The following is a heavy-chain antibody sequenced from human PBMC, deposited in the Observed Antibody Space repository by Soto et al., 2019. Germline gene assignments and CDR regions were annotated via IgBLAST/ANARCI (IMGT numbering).Heavy chain of an antibody. V-gene: IGHV3-13*01. CDR3: ARSLADILTGSSHNAFDI. CDR1: GFTFSSYD. J-gene: IGHJ3*02. CDR2: IGTAGDT. D-gene: IGHD3-9*01. Sequence: GGSLRLSCAASGFTFSSYDMHWVRQATGKGLEWVSAIGTAGDTYYPGSVKGRFTISRENAKNSLYLQMNSLRAGDTAVYYCARSLADILTGSSHNAFDIWGQGTMVTVSS.